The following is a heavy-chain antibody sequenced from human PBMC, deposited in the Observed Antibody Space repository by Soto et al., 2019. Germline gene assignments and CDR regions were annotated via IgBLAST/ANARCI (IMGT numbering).Heavy chain of an antibody. D-gene: IGHD2-8*02. CDR2: IDYSGSA. CDR1: GGSISSYY. V-gene: IGHV4-59*08. Sequence: SETLSLTCTVSGGSISSYYWSWIRQPPGKGLEWIGHIDYSGSANYNPSLKSRVTTSVDTSKNQFSLKLTSVTAADTAVYYCSRHASDCAGAVCLAKLDSWGQGTLVTVSS. CDR3: SRHASDCAGAVCLAKLDS. J-gene: IGHJ4*02.